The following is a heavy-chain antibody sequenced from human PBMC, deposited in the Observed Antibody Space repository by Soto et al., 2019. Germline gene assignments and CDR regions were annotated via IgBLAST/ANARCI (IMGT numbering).Heavy chain of an antibody. J-gene: IGHJ4*02. CDR1: GYTFSSYS. Sequence: VASVKVSCKTSGYTFSSYSINWVRQAPGQGLEWMAWISTNSGNTHYAERLRGRVTVTLDKTARTAFMEMWGLTSDDTAVYFCARDNGYYDFWGQGTLVTVSS. D-gene: IGHD2-8*01. CDR2: ISTNSGNT. V-gene: IGHV1-18*01. CDR3: ARDNGYYDF.